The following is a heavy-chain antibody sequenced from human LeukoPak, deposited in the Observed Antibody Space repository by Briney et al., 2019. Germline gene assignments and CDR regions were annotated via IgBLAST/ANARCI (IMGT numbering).Heavy chain of an antibody. CDR2: INPSGDST. Sequence: GASVKVSCKASGYTFTSYYMHWVRQAPGQGLEWMGIINPSGDSTSYAQKFQGRVTMTRDMSTSTVYMELSSLRSEDTAVYYCARILGYCSGGSCYGFDPWGQGTLVTVSS. CDR3: ARILGYCSGGSCYGFDP. CDR1: GYTFTSYY. D-gene: IGHD2-15*01. J-gene: IGHJ5*02. V-gene: IGHV1-46*01.